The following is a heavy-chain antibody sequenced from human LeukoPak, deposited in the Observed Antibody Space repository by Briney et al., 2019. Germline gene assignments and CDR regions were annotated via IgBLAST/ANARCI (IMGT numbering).Heavy chain of an antibody. CDR1: GITFSDYG. CDR2: IRFDGSSK. J-gene: IGHJ6*03. Sequence: PGGYLRFSGSASGITFSDYGMHWVRQAPGKGLEGVAFIRFDGSSKYYADSVKGRFTISRDNSKNTLYLQMNSLRAEDTAVYYCAKASAPYYYYYMDVWGKGTTVTISS. CDR3: AKASAPYYYYYMDV. V-gene: IGHV3-30*02.